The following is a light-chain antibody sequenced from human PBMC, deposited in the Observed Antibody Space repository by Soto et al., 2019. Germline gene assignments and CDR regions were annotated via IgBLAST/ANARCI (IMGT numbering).Light chain of an antibody. J-gene: IGLJ1*01. Sequence: QSVLTQPPSAPGSPGQSVTISCTGTSSEVGGYNYVSWYQQHPGKAPHLMIYEVSKRPSGVPDRFSGSKSGNTASLTVSGLQAEDEADYYCSSYAGSNSYVFGSGTKVTVL. CDR1: SSEVGGYNY. V-gene: IGLV2-8*01. CDR2: EVS. CDR3: SSYAGSNSYV.